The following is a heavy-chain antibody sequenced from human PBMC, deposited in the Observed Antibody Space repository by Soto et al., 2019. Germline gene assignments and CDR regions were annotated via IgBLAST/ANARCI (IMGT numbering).Heavy chain of an antibody. V-gene: IGHV3-13*05. Sequence: GGSLRLSCVASGFILSGYDMHWVRQATGEGLEWVSAIGTAGDPYYSASVKGRFTISRGNAENSVYLQMNSLRAGDTAVYYCARAVYVSSGSYFYAMDVWGPGTTVTVSS. CDR2: IGTAGDP. J-gene: IGHJ6*02. D-gene: IGHD6-19*01. CDR1: GFILSGYD. CDR3: ARAVYVSSGSYFYAMDV.